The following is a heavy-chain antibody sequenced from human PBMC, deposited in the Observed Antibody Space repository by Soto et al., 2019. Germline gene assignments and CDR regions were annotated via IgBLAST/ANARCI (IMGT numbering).Heavy chain of an antibody. CDR1: GFTFSSYS. D-gene: IGHD5-12*01. Sequence: GGSLRLSCGASGFTFSSYSMNWVRQAPGKGPEWISYISSSSSTIFYADSVKGRFTISRDNDKNSLYLQMNNLRDEDTAVYFCAREGRYSGSDYFDYWGQGTLVTVSS. V-gene: IGHV3-48*02. J-gene: IGHJ4*02. CDR2: ISSSSSTI. CDR3: AREGRYSGSDYFDY.